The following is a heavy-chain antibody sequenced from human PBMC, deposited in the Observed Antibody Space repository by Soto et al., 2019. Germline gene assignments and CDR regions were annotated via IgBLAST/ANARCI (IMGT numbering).Heavy chain of an antibody. Sequence: PVGSLRLSCSASGFTFSESTIYWVRQVPGKGLEAISAVSTSGRSTYYADSVKDRFRISRDNSKNTIYLQMGSLRPEGTARYYCVKQAHGLDGVAFDYWGRGTQVTVSS. CDR3: VKQAHGLDGVAFDY. CDR1: GFTFSEST. V-gene: IGHV3-64D*06. CDR2: VSTSGRST. D-gene: IGHD2-15*01. J-gene: IGHJ4*01.